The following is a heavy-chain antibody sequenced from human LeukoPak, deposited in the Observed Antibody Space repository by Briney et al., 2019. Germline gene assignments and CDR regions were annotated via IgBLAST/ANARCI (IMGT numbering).Heavy chain of an antibody. J-gene: IGHJ4*02. Sequence: GRSLRLSCAASGFTFSSYAMHWVRQAPGKGLEWVAVISYDGSNKYYADSVKGRFTISRDNSKNTLYLQMNSLRAEDTAVYYCAREGVGPFDYWGQGTLVTVSS. CDR1: GFTFSSYA. V-gene: IGHV3-30*04. CDR2: ISYDGSNK. CDR3: AREGVGPFDY.